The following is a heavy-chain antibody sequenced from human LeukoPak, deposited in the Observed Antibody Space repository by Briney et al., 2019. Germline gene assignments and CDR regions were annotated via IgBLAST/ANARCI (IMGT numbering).Heavy chain of an antibody. CDR2: ISDNGGST. CDR3: ARIYSSGYPLDY. V-gene: IGHV3-23*01. Sequence: PGGSLRLSCAASGFTFSSYAMSWVRQAPGKGLEWVSTISDNGGSTYYTDSVKGRFTISRDNSKNTLYLQMNSLRAEDTAVYYCARIYSSGYPLDYWGQGTLVTVSS. CDR1: GFTFSSYA. J-gene: IGHJ4*02. D-gene: IGHD3-22*01.